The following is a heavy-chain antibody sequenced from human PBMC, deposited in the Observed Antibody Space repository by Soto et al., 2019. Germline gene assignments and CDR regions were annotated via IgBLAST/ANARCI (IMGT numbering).Heavy chain of an antibody. CDR3: ARHLRRAELPGGVIVTNYYYYMDV. CDR2: IYYSGST. CDR1: GGSISSYY. J-gene: IGHJ6*03. V-gene: IGHV4-59*08. Sequence: PSETLSLTCTVSGGSISSYYWSWIRQPPGKGLEWIGYIYYSGSTNYNPSLKSRGTISVDTSKNQFSLKLSSVTAADTAVYYCARHLRRAELPGGVIVTNYYYYMDVWGKGTTVTVSS. D-gene: IGHD3-16*02.